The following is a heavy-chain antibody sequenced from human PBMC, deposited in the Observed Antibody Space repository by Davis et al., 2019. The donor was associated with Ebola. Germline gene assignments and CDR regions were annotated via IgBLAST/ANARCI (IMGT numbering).Heavy chain of an antibody. D-gene: IGHD5-12*01. Sequence: PSETLSLTCAVSGYSISSGYYWSWIRQHPGKGLEWIGYIYYSGSTYYNPSLKSRVTISVDTSKNQFSLKLSSVTAADTAVYYCARAPDIVAPDYWGQGTLVTVSS. J-gene: IGHJ4*02. CDR3: ARAPDIVAPDY. V-gene: IGHV4-31*11. CDR2: IYYSGST. CDR1: GYSISSGYY.